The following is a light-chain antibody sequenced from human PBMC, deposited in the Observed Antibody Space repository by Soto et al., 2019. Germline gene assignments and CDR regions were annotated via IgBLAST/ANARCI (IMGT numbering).Light chain of an antibody. CDR3: QQYNKWPPWT. J-gene: IGKJ1*01. CDR1: QSISTN. CDR2: GAS. V-gene: IGKV3-15*01. Sequence: EIVMTQSPATLSVSPGDRATLSCRASQSISTNLAWYQQKPGQAPRLLIYGASTRATGLPARFSGSGSGTEFTLTISSLQSEDFAVYYCQQYNKWPPWTFGQGTKVEI.